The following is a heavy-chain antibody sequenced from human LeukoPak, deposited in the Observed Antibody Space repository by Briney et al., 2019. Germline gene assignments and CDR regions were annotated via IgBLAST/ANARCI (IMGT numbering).Heavy chain of an antibody. CDR1: GFTFSSYG. J-gene: IGHJ4*02. CDR3: ARGFLRSGDFDY. CDR2: ISGSSSYI. Sequence: GGSLILSCAASGFTFSSYGMNWVRQAPGKGLEWVSSISGSSSYIYYADSLKGRFTISRDNAKNSLYLQMNSLRAEDTAVYYCARGFLRSGDFDYWGQGTLVTVSS. D-gene: IGHD6-25*01. V-gene: IGHV3-21*01.